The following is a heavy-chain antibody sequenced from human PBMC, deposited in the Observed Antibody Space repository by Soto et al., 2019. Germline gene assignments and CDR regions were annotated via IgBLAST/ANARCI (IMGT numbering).Heavy chain of an antibody. Sequence: QVQLVQSGAEVKKPGSSVKVSCKASGGTFSSYAISWVRQAPGQGLEWMGGILPIFGTANYAQEFQGRVTTTADESTRTAYMELSSLRSEDTSVYYCANGYCISASCYSLDYWGQGTLVTVSS. J-gene: IGHJ4*02. V-gene: IGHV1-69*12. D-gene: IGHD2-2*01. CDR1: GGTFSSYA. CDR3: ANGYCISASCYSLDY. CDR2: ILPIFGTA.